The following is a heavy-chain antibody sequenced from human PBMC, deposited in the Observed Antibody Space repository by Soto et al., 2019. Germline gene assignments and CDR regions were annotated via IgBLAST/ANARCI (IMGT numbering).Heavy chain of an antibody. CDR2: IFPGDSDT. J-gene: IGHJ5*02. D-gene: IGHD6-13*01. V-gene: IGHV5-51*01. CDR1: GYSFTSYW. Sequence: GSLKISCKGSGYSFTSYWIGWVRQMPGKGLEWMGIIFPGDSDTRYSPAFQGQVSFSADKSISTAYLQWSSLKASDTAMYYCARRHSSSSAFDPWGQGTLVTVSS. CDR3: ARRHSSSSAFDP.